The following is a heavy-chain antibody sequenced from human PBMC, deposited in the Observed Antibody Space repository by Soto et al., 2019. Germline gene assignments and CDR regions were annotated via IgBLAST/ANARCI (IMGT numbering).Heavy chain of an antibody. CDR1: GFTFSNYG. D-gene: IGHD3-16*01. V-gene: IGHV3-7*05. CDR2: IKQDGNGK. J-gene: IGHJ2*01. Sequence: EVQLVESGGGLVQPGGSLRLSCAASGFTFSNYGMKWVRQAPGKGLEWVAKIKQDGNGKYFVDAVKGRFTITRDNAKNPMNLQMSSLRADDTAVYYCARGGGGRYFDLWGRGALVTVSS. CDR3: ARGGGGRYFDL.